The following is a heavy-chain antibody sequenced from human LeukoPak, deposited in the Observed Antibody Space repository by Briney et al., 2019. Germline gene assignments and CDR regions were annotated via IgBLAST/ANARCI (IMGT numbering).Heavy chain of an antibody. CDR2: IYYSGST. J-gene: IGHJ3*02. CDR1: GGSISSSSYY. Sequence: SETLSLTCTVSGGSISSSSYYWGWIRQPPGKGLEWIGSIYYSGSTYYNPSLKSRVTISVDTSKNQFSLKLSSVTAADTAVYYCARGTMVRGIIKGTNAFDIWGQGTMVTVSS. D-gene: IGHD3-10*01. CDR3: ARGTMVRGIIKGTNAFDI. V-gene: IGHV4-39*01.